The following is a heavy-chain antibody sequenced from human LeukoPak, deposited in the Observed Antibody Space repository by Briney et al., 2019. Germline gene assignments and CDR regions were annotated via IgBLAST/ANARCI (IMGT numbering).Heavy chain of an antibody. CDR3: ARQGSGLDY. D-gene: IGHD3-10*01. V-gene: IGHV3-30*03. CDR2: ISHDGSNK. CDR1: GFTFSNYI. Sequence: PGRSLRLSCAASGFTFSNYIMHWVRQAPGKGLEWVAVISHDGSNKHYAAPVKGRFTISRDNSKSTLYLQMNSLRAEDTAVYYCARQGSGLDYWGQGTLVTVSS. J-gene: IGHJ4*02.